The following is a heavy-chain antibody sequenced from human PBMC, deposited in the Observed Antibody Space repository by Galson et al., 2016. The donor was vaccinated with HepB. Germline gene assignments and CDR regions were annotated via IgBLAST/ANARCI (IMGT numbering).Heavy chain of an antibody. CDR3: ARGMGVVLRVIADLFDY. CDR1: GFTFRAYT. D-gene: IGHD3-16*02. Sequence: SLRLSCAASGFTFRAYTMNWVRQAPGKGLQWVSSISSGSRHISNADSLKGRFSISRDDAKNSVFLQMNSLTVDDTAVYYCARGMGVVLRVIADLFDYWGQGTLVTVSS. CDR2: ISSGSRHI. J-gene: IGHJ4*02. V-gene: IGHV3-21*04.